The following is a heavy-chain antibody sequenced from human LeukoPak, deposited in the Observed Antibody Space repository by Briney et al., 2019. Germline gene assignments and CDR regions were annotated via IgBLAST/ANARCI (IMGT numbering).Heavy chain of an antibody. CDR2: INPSGGST. J-gene: IGHJ4*02. Sequence: KPGASVNVSCKASGDAFTGYYMRWVRQAPGQGLECIGMINPSGGSTTYAQKFQGRVTMTRDTSTSTVYMELSSLRSEDTAIYYCARWGPNRQMGDYWGQGTLVTVSS. V-gene: IGHV1-46*01. CDR1: GDAFTGYY. CDR3: ARWGPNRQMGDY. D-gene: IGHD2-8*01.